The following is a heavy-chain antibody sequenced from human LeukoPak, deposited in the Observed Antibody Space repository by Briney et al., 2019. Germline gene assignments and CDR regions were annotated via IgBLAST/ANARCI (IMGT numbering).Heavy chain of an antibody. J-gene: IGHJ6*02. D-gene: IGHD3-10*01. CDR3: AKDRRDYGSGSPVYYYYYGMDV. Sequence: GRSLRLSCAASGFTFSSYGMHWVRQAPGKGLEWVAVISYDGSNKYYAGSVKGRFTISRDNSKNTLYLQMNSLRAEDTAVYYCAKDRRDYGSGSPVYYYYYGMDVWGQGTTVTVSS. V-gene: IGHV3-30*18. CDR1: GFTFSSYG. CDR2: ISYDGSNK.